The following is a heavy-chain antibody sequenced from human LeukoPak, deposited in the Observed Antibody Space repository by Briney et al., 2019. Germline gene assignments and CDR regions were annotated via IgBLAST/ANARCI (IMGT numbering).Heavy chain of an antibody. Sequence: PGGSLRLSCEASGFTFTTYSMTWVSQAPGKGLEWVSIIGSGSSAIFSADALKGRFTISRDDAKNLLYLDMNSLRAEDTAVYYCARGHTAVTRHFDFWGQGTLVTVSS. D-gene: IGHD4-17*01. J-gene: IGHJ4*02. V-gene: IGHV3-21*01. CDR2: IGSGSSAI. CDR3: ARGHTAVTRHFDF. CDR1: GFTFTTYS.